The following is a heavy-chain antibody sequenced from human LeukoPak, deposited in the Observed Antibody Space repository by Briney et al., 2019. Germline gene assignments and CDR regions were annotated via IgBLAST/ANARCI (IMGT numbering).Heavy chain of an antibody. CDR3: ARDPMLAAVGTLDY. CDR2: IWYDGSNK. Sequence: PGGSLRLSCAASGFTFSSYGMHWVRQAPGKGLEWVAVIWYDGSNKYYADSVKGRFTISRDNSKNTLYLQMNSLRAEDTAVYYCARDPMLAAVGTLDYWGQGTLVTVSS. J-gene: IGHJ4*02. V-gene: IGHV3-33*01. CDR1: GFTFSSYG. D-gene: IGHD6-13*01.